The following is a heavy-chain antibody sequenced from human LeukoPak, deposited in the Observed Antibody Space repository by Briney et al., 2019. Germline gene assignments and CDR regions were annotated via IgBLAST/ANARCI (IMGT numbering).Heavy chain of an antibody. CDR3: ARDYGGSSPFDY. J-gene: IGHJ4*02. D-gene: IGHD4-23*01. CDR2: IKQDGSEK. Sequence: GGSLRLSCAASGLTVSSNYMNWVRQAPGKGLEWVANIKQDGSEKYYVDSVKGRFTISRDNAKNSLYLQMNSLRAEDTAVYYCARDYGGSSPFDYWGQGTLVTVSS. V-gene: IGHV3-7*01. CDR1: GLTVSSNY.